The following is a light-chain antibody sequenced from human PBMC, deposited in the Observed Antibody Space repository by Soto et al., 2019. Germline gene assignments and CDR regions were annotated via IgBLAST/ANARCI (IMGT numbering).Light chain of an antibody. J-gene: IGKJ4*01. CDR3: QQSYSSPVT. CDR1: QSISSF. Sequence: DIQMTQSPSSLSASVGDRVTITCRASQSISSFLNWYQQEPGKAPKLLIYASSSLQSGVPLRFSGSGSGTEFTLTISSLQPEDFATYYCQQSYSSPVTFGGGTKVEIK. V-gene: IGKV1-39*01. CDR2: ASS.